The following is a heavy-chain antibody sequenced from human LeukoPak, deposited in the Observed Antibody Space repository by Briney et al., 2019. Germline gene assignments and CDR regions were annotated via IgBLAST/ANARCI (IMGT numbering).Heavy chain of an antibody. D-gene: IGHD3-22*01. CDR2: ISSSSSYT. CDR3: ARDVSDYYDSSGLDY. Sequence: GGSLRLSCAASGFSFSDYYMSCIRQAPGKGPEWVSYISSSSSYTNYADSVKGRFTISRDNAKNSLYLQMNSLRAEATAVYYCARDVSDYYDSSGLDYSGPRDPVSLSS. CDR1: GFSFSDYY. J-gene: IGHJ4*02. V-gene: IGHV3-11*05.